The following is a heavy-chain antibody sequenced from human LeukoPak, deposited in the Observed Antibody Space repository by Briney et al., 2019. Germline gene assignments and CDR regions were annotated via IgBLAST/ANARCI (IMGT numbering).Heavy chain of an antibody. CDR1: GGSISSSSYY. V-gene: IGHV4-39*01. Sequence: PSETLSLTCTVSGGSISSSSYYWGWIRQPPGKGLEWIGSIYYSGSTYYNPSLKSRVTISVDTSKNQFSLKLSSVTAADTAVYYCAGPYYDSSGYYRHDAFDIWGQGTMVTVSS. J-gene: IGHJ3*02. D-gene: IGHD3-22*01. CDR2: IYYSGST. CDR3: AGPYYDSSGYYRHDAFDI.